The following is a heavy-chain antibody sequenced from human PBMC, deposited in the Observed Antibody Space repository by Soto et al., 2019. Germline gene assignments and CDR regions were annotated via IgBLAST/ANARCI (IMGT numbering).Heavy chain of an antibody. CDR1: GFTFSSSA. D-gene: IGHD6-13*01. CDR3: ARDPTPLAAPLNDAFDI. Sequence: GGSLRLSCAASGFTFSSSAMSWVRQAPGKGLDWVSSISDSGVSTYYADSVKGRFTISRDNSKSTLYLLMNSLRAEDTAAYYCARDPTPLAAPLNDAFDIWGQGTMVTVSS. V-gene: IGHV3-23*01. J-gene: IGHJ3*02. CDR2: ISDSGVST.